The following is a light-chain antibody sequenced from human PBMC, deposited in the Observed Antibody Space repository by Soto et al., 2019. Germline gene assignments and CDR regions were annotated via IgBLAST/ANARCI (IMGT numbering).Light chain of an antibody. CDR1: ETVSTN. CDR3: QQYNNWPPIT. V-gene: IGKV3-15*01. J-gene: IGKJ5*01. Sequence: EIVLTQSPATLSVSPGERATLSCRATETVSTNLAWFQRKAGQPPRLLIYGSSTRATGVPDRFSGSGSGTEFALIISSLQSEDVAVYYCQQYNNWPPITFGQGTRLEIK. CDR2: GSS.